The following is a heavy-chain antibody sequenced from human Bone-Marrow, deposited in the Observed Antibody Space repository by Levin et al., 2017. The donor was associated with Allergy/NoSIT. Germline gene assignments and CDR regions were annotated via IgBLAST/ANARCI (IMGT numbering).Heavy chain of an antibody. CDR3: ARAGAGTTGTTPGAFDI. CDR1: GGTFSSYA. CDR2: IIPIFGTA. Sequence: SVKVSCKASGGTFSSYAISWVRQAPGQGLEWMGGIIPIFGTANYAQKFQGRVTITADESTSTAYMELSSLRSEDTAVYYCARAGAGTTGTTPGAFDIWGQGTMVIVSS. J-gene: IGHJ3*02. V-gene: IGHV1-69*13. D-gene: IGHD1-1*01.